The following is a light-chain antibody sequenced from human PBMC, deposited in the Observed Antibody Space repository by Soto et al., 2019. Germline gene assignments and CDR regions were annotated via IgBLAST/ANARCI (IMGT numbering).Light chain of an antibody. V-gene: IGKV1-39*01. J-gene: IGKJ3*01. CDR1: QSIGND. CDR3: QQNYSAPFT. CDR2: ASS. Sequence: DIQMTQSPSSLSASVGDRVTITCRTSQSIGNDLNWYQQRPGKAPKLLIYASSSLPTGVPSRFSGSGSGTDFTLTLSSLQPEDFATYFCQQNYSAPFTFGPGTKVDVK.